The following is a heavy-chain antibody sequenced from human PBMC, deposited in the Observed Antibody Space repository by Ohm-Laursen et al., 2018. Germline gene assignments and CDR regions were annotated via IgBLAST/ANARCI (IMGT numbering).Heavy chain of an antibody. CDR3: ARDIDWVAFDY. CDR1: GFTFSSHG. CDR2: ISGSGDTT. Sequence: SLRLSCSASGFTFSSHGINWVRQAPGKGLEWVSGISGSGDTTYYADSVKGRFTISRDNSRNTLDLQMNSLRVEDTALYYCARDIDWVAFDYWGQRTLVTVSS. V-gene: IGHV3-23*01. D-gene: IGHD3-9*01. J-gene: IGHJ4*02.